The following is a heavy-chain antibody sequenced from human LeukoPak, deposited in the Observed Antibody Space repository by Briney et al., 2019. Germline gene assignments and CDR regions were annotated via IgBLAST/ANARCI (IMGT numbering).Heavy chain of an antibody. V-gene: IGHV3-7*03. D-gene: IGHD3-22*01. J-gene: IGHJ4*02. CDR3: AKGRYESSGFNWAA. CDR1: GFTFSDYW. Sequence: GGSLRLSCAASGFTFSDYWMHWVRQAPGRGLEWVANIKQDGSERYYVDSVKGRFTISRDNSKNTLYLQMNSLRAEDTAVYYCAKGRYESSGFNWAAWGQGTLVTVSS. CDR2: IKQDGSER.